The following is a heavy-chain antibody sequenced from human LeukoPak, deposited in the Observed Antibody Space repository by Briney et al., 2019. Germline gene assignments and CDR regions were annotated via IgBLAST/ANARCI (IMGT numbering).Heavy chain of an antibody. J-gene: IGHJ4*02. CDR1: GFTVSFYA. Sequence: GGSLRLSCAASGFTVSFYAMSWVRQAPGKGLEWVSVIAGGGSSTYYADSVKGRFTVSRDNSKNTLYLQMNSLRAEDTAVYYCAKDSHDSSGSYDYWGQGTLVTVSS. CDR2: IAGGGSST. V-gene: IGHV3-23*01. CDR3: AKDSHDSSGSYDY. D-gene: IGHD3-22*01.